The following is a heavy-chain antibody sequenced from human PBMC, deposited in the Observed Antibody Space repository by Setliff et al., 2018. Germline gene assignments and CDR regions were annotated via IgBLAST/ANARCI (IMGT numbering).Heavy chain of an antibody. V-gene: IGHV4-61*09. CDR2: WYTSGIT. CDR3: ARGQNSYHPGSWGPLYDH. Sequence: SETLSLTCTVSGGSISGGTYYWTWIRQPAGKGLEWIGHWYTSGITNYNPSLKSQVTISVDTSKNQFSLKLSSVTAADTAVFFCARGQNSYHPGSWGPLYDHWGQGTQVTV. CDR1: GGSISGGTYY. J-gene: IGHJ4*02. D-gene: IGHD3-10*01.